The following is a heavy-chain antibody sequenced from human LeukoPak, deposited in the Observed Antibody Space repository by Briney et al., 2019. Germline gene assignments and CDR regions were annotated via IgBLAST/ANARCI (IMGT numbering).Heavy chain of an antibody. D-gene: IGHD6-19*01. V-gene: IGHV4-59*01. CDR2: IYYSGST. CDR3: ARSGIAVAGMGRGNNWFDP. Sequence: PSGTLSLTCTVSGGSISSYYWSWIRQPPGKGLEWIGYIYYSGSTNYNPSLKSRVTISVDTSKNQFPLKLSSVTAADTAVYYCARSGIAVAGMGRGNNWFDPWGQGTLVTVSS. CDR1: GGSISSYY. J-gene: IGHJ5*02.